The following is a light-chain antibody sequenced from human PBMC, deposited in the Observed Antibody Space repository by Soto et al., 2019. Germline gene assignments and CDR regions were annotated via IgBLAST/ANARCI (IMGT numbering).Light chain of an antibody. J-gene: IGKJ1*01. CDR1: RSISTY. CDR2: DAS. CDR3: QQRDIWPWT. V-gene: IGKV3-11*01. Sequence: ETVLTQSPATLSLSPGERATLSCRASRSISTYLAWYQQKPGQAPRLLMYDASKRATGIPARFSGSGSGTDFTLTISSLEPEDFAVYYCQQRDIWPWTFGQGTKVDIK.